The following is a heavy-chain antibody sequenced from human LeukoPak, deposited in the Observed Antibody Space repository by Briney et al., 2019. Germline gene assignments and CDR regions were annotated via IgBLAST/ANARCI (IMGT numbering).Heavy chain of an antibody. CDR2: INPSGGST. Sequence: ASVKVSCKASGYTFTSYYMHWVRQAPGQGLEWMGIINPSGGSTSYAQKFQGRVTMTRDTSTSTVYMELSSLRSEDTAVYYCARDPRDIVVVPAPSGFDYWGQGTLVTVSS. CDR3: ARDPRDIVVVPAPSGFDY. V-gene: IGHV1-46*01. D-gene: IGHD2-2*01. J-gene: IGHJ4*02. CDR1: GYTFTSYY.